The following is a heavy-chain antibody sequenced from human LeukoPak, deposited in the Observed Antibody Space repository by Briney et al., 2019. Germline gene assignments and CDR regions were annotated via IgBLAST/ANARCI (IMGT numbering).Heavy chain of an antibody. V-gene: IGHV3-21*01. D-gene: IGHD3-10*01. CDR2: ISSSSSYI. Sequence: GGSPRLSCAASGFTFSSYSMNWVRQAPGKGLEWVSSISSSSSYIYYADSVKGRFTISRDNAKNSLYLQMNSLRAEDTAVYFCARDSYHYGSGSFWFDPWGQGTLVTVSS. CDR3: ARDSYHYGSGSFWFDP. CDR1: GFTFSSYS. J-gene: IGHJ5*02.